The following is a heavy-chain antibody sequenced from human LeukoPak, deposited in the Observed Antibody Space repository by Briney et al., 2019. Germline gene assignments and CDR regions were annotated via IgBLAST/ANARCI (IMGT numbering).Heavy chain of an antibody. V-gene: IGHV4-59*01. D-gene: IGHD6-19*01. Sequence: SETLSLTCTVSGGSISSYYWSWIRQPPGKGLEWIGYIYYSGSTNYNPSLKSRVTISVDTSKNQFSLKLSSVTAADTAVYYCARVPKAVAEFDYGAQETLATV. CDR1: GGSISSYY. CDR2: IYYSGST. CDR3: ARVPKAVAEFDY. J-gene: IGHJ4*02.